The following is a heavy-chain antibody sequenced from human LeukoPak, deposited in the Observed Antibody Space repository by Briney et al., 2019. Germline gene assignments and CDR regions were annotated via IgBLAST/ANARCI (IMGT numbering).Heavy chain of an antibody. D-gene: IGHD3-3*01. V-gene: IGHV3-48*03. Sequence: GGSLTLSCEDSGFTFRSYEMNWVRQAPGKGLEWIAYLSSSGSAFSYADSVKGRFTIARDNAKNSVYLEMNSLRADDTAVYYCARWAGLRRGVVEVPAFDEGGRGPLVPVSS. CDR3: ARWAGLRRGVVEVPAFDE. J-gene: IGHJ4*02. CDR2: LSSSGSAF. CDR1: GFTFRSYE.